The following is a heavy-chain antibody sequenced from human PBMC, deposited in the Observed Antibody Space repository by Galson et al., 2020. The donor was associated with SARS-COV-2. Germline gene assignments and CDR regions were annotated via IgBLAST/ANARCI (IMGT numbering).Heavy chain of an antibody. CDR2: INDAGTET. D-gene: IGHD3-16*01. J-gene: IGHJ4*02. V-gene: IGHV3-7*01. CDR1: GFSFSAYW. Sequence: GGSLRLSCAASGFSFSAYWMTWVRQAPGKGLEWVANINDAGTETYYADSVNGRFIVSRDNTKNSLYLQMSNLRGEDTAVYYCARAGGPYTRFDYWGQGTLVTVSS. CDR3: ARAGGPYTRFDY.